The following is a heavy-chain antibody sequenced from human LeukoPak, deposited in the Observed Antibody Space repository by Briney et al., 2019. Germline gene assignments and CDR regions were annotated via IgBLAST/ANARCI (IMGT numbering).Heavy chain of an antibody. CDR1: GGSITSYY. Sequence: RSSETLSLTCTVSGGSITSYYWSWIRQPPGKGLEWIGYIYYSGSTNYNPSLKSRVTISVDTSKNQFSLKLSSVTAADTAVYYCAREYYGGLYFDYWGQGTLVTVSS. D-gene: IGHD4-23*01. J-gene: IGHJ4*02. CDR2: IYYSGST. V-gene: IGHV4-59*01. CDR3: AREYYGGLYFDY.